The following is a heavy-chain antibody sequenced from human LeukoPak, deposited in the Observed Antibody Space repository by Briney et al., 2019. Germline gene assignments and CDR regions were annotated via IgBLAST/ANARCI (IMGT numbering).Heavy chain of an antibody. CDR3: ARPSTKDYDSSGYYGAFDI. J-gene: IGHJ3*02. CDR2: ISYDGSNK. D-gene: IGHD3-22*01. V-gene: IGHV3-30*01. CDR1: GFTFSSYA. Sequence: GGSLRLSCAASGFTFSSYAMHWVRQAPGKGLEWVAVISYDGSNKYYADSVKGRFTISRDNSKDTLYLQMNSLRAEDTAVYYCARPSTKDYDSSGYYGAFDIWGQGTMVTVSS.